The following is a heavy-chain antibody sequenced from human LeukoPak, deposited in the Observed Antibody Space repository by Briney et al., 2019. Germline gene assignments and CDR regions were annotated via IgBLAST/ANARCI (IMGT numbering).Heavy chain of an antibody. D-gene: IGHD3-10*01. Sequence: GGSLRLSCAASGFTFSSYGMHWVRQAPGKGLEWVAVISYDGSNKYYADSVKGRFTISRDNSKNTLYLQMNSLRAEDTAVSYCAKDGAWGSGSYYRFYWGQGTLVTVSS. J-gene: IGHJ4*02. CDR2: ISYDGSNK. CDR1: GFTFSSYG. CDR3: AKDGAWGSGSYYRFY. V-gene: IGHV3-30*18.